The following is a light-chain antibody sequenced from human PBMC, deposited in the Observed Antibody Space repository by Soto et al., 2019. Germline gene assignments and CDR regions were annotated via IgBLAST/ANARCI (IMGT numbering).Light chain of an antibody. CDR3: LQLNSYPLT. V-gene: IGKV1-9*01. Sequence: DIRLTQSPSFLSFSVGDRVTITCRASQTISSYLDWYQQKPGKGPNLLINAASTLKTGVPLRFSGSGSGTEFTLTISSLEPEDFATYYCLQLNSYPLTFGGGTQVEIK. J-gene: IGKJ4*01. CDR1: QTISSY. CDR2: AAS.